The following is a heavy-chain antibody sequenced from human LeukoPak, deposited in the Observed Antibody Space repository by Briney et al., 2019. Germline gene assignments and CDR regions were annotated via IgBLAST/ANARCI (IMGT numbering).Heavy chain of an antibody. J-gene: IGHJ4*02. CDR2: IRSKAYGGTT. Sequence: GGSLRLSCTASGFTFGDYVMSWFRQAPGKGLEWVGFIRSKAYGGTTEYAASVKGRFTISRDDSKSIAYLQMNSLKTEDTAVYYWSRVGTATTLAIDYWGQGALVTVSS. V-gene: IGHV3-49*03. CDR1: GFTFGDYV. D-gene: IGHD4-17*01. CDR3: SRVGTATTLAIDY.